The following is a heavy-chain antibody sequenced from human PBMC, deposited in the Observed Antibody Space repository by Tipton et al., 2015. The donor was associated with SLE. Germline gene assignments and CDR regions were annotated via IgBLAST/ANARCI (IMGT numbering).Heavy chain of an antibody. Sequence: GSLRLSCTVSGGSISSSNYYWGWIRQPPGKGLEWIGSIYYSGSTYYNPSLKSRVTISVDTSKNQFSLKLSSVTAADTAVYYCARDPLGIRAFDIWGQGTIVTVSS. J-gene: IGHJ3*02. CDR3: ARDPLGIRAFDI. CDR1: GGSISSSNYY. CDR2: IYYSGST. V-gene: IGHV4-39*07. D-gene: IGHD7-27*01.